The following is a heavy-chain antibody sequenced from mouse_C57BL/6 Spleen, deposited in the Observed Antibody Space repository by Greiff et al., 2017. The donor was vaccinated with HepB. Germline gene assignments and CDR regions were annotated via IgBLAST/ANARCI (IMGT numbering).Heavy chain of an antibody. J-gene: IGHJ1*03. CDR3: RYYGSSPWYFDV. CDR2: IYPRSGNT. CDR1: GYTFTSYG. V-gene: IGHV1-81*01. D-gene: IGHD1-1*01. Sequence: VQGVESGAELARPGASVKLSCKASGYTFTSYGISWVKQRTGQGLEWIGEIYPRSGNTYYNEKFKGKATLTADKSSSTAYMELRSLTSEDSAVYCCRYYGSSPWYFDVWGTGTTVTVSS.